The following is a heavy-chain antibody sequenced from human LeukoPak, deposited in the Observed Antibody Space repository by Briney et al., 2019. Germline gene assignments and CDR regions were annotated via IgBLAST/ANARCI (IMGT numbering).Heavy chain of an antibody. Sequence: SETLSLTCTVSGASMSSYYWTWIRQPPGKGLEWIGYIYYNGSTKYNPSLKSRVTISVDTSKKQVSLKLTSVTAADTAVYYCARDWCSSASCFHYYGIDVWGQGTTVTVSS. D-gene: IGHD2-2*01. CDR2: IYYNGST. CDR1: GASMSSYY. V-gene: IGHV4-59*01. CDR3: ARDWCSSASCFHYYGIDV. J-gene: IGHJ6*02.